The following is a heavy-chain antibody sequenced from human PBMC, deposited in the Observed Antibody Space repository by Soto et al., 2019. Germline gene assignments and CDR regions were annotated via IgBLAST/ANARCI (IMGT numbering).Heavy chain of an antibody. V-gene: IGHV1-18*01. CDR1: GYTFTSYG. Sequence: ASVKVSCKASGYTFTSYGISWVRQAPGQGLEWMGWISAYSGNTNYAQKLQGRVTMTTDTSTSTAYMELRSLRSDDTAVYYCARVSYYGSGSYYGSMYYYYYGMDVWGQGTTVTVSS. CDR3: ARVSYYGSGSYYGSMYYYYYGMDV. CDR2: ISAYSGNT. D-gene: IGHD3-10*01. J-gene: IGHJ6*02.